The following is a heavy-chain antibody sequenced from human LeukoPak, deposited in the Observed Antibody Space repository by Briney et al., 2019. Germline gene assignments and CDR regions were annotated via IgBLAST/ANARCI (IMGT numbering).Heavy chain of an antibody. CDR1: GGSISSSSYY. V-gene: IGHV4-39*07. Sequence: PSETLSLTCTVSGGSISSSSYYWGWIRQPPGKGLEWIGSIYYSGSTYYNPSLKSRVTISVDTSKNQFSLKLSSVTAADTAVYYCARGPSYYDYVWGSYRSILAFDIWGQGTMVTVSS. J-gene: IGHJ3*02. D-gene: IGHD3-16*02. CDR2: IYYSGST. CDR3: ARGPSYYDYVWGSYRSILAFDI.